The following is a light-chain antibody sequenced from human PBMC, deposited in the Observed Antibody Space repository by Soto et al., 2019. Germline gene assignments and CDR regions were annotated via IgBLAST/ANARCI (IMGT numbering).Light chain of an antibody. CDR3: QQYGTSPYT. J-gene: IGKJ2*01. V-gene: IGKV3-20*01. Sequence: EIVLTQSPGTLSLSPGERATLSCRASQSVSNNYLAWYQQKPGQAPRLLIYGASNRAAGIPDRFSGSGSGTDFTLTISRLEPEDFVVYFCQQYGTSPYTFGQGTKLEIK. CDR1: QSVSNNY. CDR2: GAS.